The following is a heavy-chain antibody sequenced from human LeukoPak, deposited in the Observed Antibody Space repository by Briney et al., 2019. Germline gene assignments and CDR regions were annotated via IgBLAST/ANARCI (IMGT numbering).Heavy chain of an antibody. CDR2: IRYDGSNK. D-gene: IGHD1-14*01. V-gene: IGHV3-30*02. Sequence: GGSLRLSCAASGFTFSSYGMHWVRQAPGKGLEWVAFIRYDGSNKYYADSVKGRFTISRDNSKNTLYLQMNSLRAEDTAVYYCAKDIRKIPGYFDYWGQGTLVTVSS. J-gene: IGHJ4*02. CDR1: GFTFSSYG. CDR3: AKDIRKIPGYFDY.